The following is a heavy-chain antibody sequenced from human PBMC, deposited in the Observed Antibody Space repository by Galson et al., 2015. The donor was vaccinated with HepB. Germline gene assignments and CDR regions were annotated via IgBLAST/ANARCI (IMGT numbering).Heavy chain of an antibody. J-gene: IGHJ6*02. CDR1: GFTVSSNY. D-gene: IGHD4-17*01. CDR2: IDSGGRT. Sequence: SLILSCAASGFTVSSNYMSWVRQAPGKGLEWVSVIDSGGRTHYADSVKGRFSISRDNSKNTLYLQVNSLRAEDTAMYYCARDQGDDYVNYYYYHGMDVWGQGTTVTVSS. V-gene: IGHV3-66*02. CDR3: ARDQGDDYVNYYYYHGMDV.